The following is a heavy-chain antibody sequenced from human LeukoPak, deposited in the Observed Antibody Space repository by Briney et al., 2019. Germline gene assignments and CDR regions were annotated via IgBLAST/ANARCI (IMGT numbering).Heavy chain of an antibody. V-gene: IGHV4-59*08. Sequence: PSETLSLTCTVSGGSISSYYWSWIRQPPGKGLEWIGYIYYSGSTNYNPSLKSRVTISVDTSKNQFSLNLSSVTAAGTAVYYCARHDGIAAAGSPFDYWGQGTLVTVSS. D-gene: IGHD6-13*01. CDR1: GGSISSYY. CDR2: IYYSGST. CDR3: ARHDGIAAAGSPFDY. J-gene: IGHJ4*02.